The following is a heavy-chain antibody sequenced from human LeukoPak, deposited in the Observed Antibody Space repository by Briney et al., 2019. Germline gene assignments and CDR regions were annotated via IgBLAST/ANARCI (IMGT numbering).Heavy chain of an antibody. V-gene: IGHV4-59*01. J-gene: IGHJ4*02. CDR3: AKCQVQPEGFDY. CDR1: GSSTTIDY. D-gene: IGHD2-2*01. Sequence: SETLSLTCTLSGSSTTIDYGTWIWHPPGNGLEWFGYVYYSGSNNYIPFLKSRFTISVDSSKNQFSMQLSSVTAADTATYYCAKCQVQPEGFDYWGQGTLVTVSS. CDR2: VYYSGSN.